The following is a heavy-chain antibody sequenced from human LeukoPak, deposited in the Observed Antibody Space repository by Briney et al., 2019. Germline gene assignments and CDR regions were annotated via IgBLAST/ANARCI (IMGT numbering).Heavy chain of an antibody. CDR3: TRDRRAYCSGGSCYSDAFDI. V-gene: IGHV3-49*03. D-gene: IGHD2-15*01. Sequence: GRSLRLSCTASGFTFGDYAMSWFRQAPGKGLEWVGFIRSKAYGGTTEYAASVKGRFTISRDDSKSIAYLQMNSLKTEDTAVYYCTRDRRAYCSGGSCYSDAFDIWRQGTMVTVSS. CDR2: IRSKAYGGTT. CDR1: GFTFGDYA. J-gene: IGHJ3*02.